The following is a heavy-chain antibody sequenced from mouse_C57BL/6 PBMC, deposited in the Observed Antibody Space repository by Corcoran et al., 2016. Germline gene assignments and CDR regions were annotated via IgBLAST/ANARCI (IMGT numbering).Heavy chain of an antibody. CDR2: IYPGDGDT. CDR3: ARKYYGSNYAMDY. CDR1: GYAFSSYW. J-gene: IGHJ4*01. D-gene: IGHD1-1*01. V-gene: IGHV1-80*01. Sequence: QVQLQQSGAELVKPGASVKISCKASGYAFSSYWMNWVKQRPGKGLEWIGQIYPGDGDTNYNGKFKGKATLTADKSSSTAYMQLSSLTSEDSAVYFCARKYYGSNYAMDYWGQGTSVTVSS.